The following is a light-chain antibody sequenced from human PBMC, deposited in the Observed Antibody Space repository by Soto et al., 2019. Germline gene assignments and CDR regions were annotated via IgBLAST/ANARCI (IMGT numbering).Light chain of an antibody. CDR2: TAS. CDR3: QQFTTYPIT. J-gene: IGKJ5*01. CDR1: QDTTTC. V-gene: IGKV1-9*01. Sequence: DIQLTQSPSFLSASVGDRVTIACRASQDTTTCLAWYQQKPGRAPKLLISTASTLQSGVPSRFSGSGSGTEFTLTISSLQPEDFATYYCQQFTTYPITFGQGTRLDIK.